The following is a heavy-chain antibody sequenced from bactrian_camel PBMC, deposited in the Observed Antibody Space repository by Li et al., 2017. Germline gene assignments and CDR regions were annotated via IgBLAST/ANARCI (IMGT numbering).Heavy chain of an antibody. Sequence: HVQLVESGGGSVQAGGSLRLPCTASKSTYRRYLMGWFRQAPGKEREGVAAIDIDGSISYADSVKGRFTISKDNAKNTLELQMNSLKPEDTAMYYCALREQTVCPYSSSNFGASGYWGQGTQVTVS. CDR1: KSTYRRYL. D-gene: IGHD2*01. V-gene: IGHV3S26*01. CDR2: IDIDGSI. CDR3: ALREQTVCPYSSSNFGASGY. J-gene: IGHJ6*01.